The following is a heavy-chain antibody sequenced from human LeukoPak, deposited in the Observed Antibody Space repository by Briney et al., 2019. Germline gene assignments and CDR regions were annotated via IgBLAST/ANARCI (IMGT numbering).Heavy chain of an antibody. CDR2: IYTSGST. D-gene: IGHD1-26*01. Sequence: SETLSLTCTVSGGSTSSYYWSWIRQPAGKGLEWIGRIYTSGSTNYNPSLKSRVTMSVDTSKNQFSLKLISVTAADPAVYYCARDSPGIYYFYYMDVGEKGTTVTVSS. V-gene: IGHV4-4*07. CDR3: ARDSPGIYYFYYMDV. CDR1: GGSTSSYY. J-gene: IGHJ6*03.